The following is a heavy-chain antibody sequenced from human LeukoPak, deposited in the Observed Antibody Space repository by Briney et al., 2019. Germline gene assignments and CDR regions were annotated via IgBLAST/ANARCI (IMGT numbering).Heavy chain of an antibody. CDR3: ARGVYPLWMYYFDY. CDR2: IVPSGSST. Sequence: GGSLRLSCAASGFTFTNYVMSWVRQAPGKGLEWVSTIVPSGSSTYYADSVKGRFTISRDNSKNTLYLQMNSLRAEDTAVYYCARGVYPLWMYYFDYWGQGTLVTVSS. CDR1: GFTFTNYV. J-gene: IGHJ4*02. D-gene: IGHD3-16*01. V-gene: IGHV3-23*01.